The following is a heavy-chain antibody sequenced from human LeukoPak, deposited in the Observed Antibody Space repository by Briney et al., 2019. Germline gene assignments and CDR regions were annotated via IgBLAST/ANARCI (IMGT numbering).Heavy chain of an antibody. Sequence: SETLSLTCTVSGGSMSTYYWSWIRQPPGKGLEWIGYIYYSGSTKYNPPLKSRVTISLDTSKNQFSLKLSSVTASDTAVYYCARSGYCSGGGCYSYYFDYWGQGTLVTVSS. V-gene: IGHV4-59*13. J-gene: IGHJ4*02. CDR1: GGSMSTYY. CDR2: IYYSGST. CDR3: ARSGYCSGGGCYSYYFDY. D-gene: IGHD2-15*01.